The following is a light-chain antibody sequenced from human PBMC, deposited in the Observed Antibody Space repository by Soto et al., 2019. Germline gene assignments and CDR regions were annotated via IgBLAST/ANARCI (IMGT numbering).Light chain of an antibody. CDR1: SIDVGHPYNY. V-gene: IGLV2-14*03. Sequence: QSVLTQPASVSGSPGQSITISCTGTSIDVGHPYNYVSWYHQYPGKAPKLLILGVSNRPSGISGRFSGSKSGNTASLTISGLQPEDEADYYCMSYIASTSTHWVLGGGTKLTVL. CDR2: GVS. CDR3: MSYIASTSTHWV. J-gene: IGLJ3*02.